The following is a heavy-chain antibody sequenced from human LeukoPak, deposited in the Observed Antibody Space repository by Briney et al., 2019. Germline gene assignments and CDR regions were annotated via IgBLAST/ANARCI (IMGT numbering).Heavy chain of an antibody. CDR2: ISSSGSTI. D-gene: IGHD3-10*02. Sequence: GGSLRLSCAASGFTFSSYEMYWVRQAPGKGLEWVSYISSSGSTIYYADSVKGRFTISRDNPKNSLYLQMNSLRAEDTAVYYCAELGITMIGGVWGKGTTVTISS. V-gene: IGHV3-48*03. CDR3: AELGITMIGGV. J-gene: IGHJ6*04. CDR1: GFTFSSYE.